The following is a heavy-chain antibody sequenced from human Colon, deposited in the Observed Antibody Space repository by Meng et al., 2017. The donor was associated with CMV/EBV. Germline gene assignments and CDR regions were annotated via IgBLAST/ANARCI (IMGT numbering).Heavy chain of an antibody. J-gene: IGHJ6*02. D-gene: IGHD3-9*01. CDR3: ARDPTQMKVRYFDWLLYRYYGMDV. V-gene: IGHV3-48*03. CDR1: GFTFSSYE. Sequence: GESLKISCAASGFTFSSYEMIWVRQAPGKGLEWLSYISSSGGGSTTLYADSVKGRFTVSRDNAKNSLYLQMNSLRAEDTAVYYCARDPTQMKVRYFDWLLYRYYGMDVWGQGTTVTVSS. CDR2: ISSSGGGSTT.